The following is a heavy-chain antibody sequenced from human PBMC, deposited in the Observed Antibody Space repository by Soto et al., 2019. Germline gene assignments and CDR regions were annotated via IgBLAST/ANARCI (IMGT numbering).Heavy chain of an antibody. CDR2: IYPGASGT. V-gene: IGHV5-51*01. CDR1: RYSFTNFW. J-gene: IGHJ3*01. Sequence: PXESLKLSCKTCRYSFTNFWIGWVRQFPGNGLEWMAIIYPGASGTICDPSFQGQATISADKSTRTAYLQWGNLKASDTAIYYCVASGYKSPNAFHVWGQGARVTVSS. D-gene: IGHD5-12*01. CDR3: VASGYKSPNAFHV.